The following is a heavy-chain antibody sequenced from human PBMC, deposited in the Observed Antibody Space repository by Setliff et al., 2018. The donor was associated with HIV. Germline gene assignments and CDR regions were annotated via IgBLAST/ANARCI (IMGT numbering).Heavy chain of an antibody. V-gene: IGHV4-59*08. CDR3: ATHGAQ. D-gene: IGHD1-26*01. J-gene: IGHJ4*02. CDR2: IFYTGST. CDR1: GGSISSYY. Sequence: ASETLSLTCTVSGGSISSYYWTWLRQFPGKGLEWIGFIFYTGSTTYNPSLNSRVTISVDTSKNQFSLKLSSVTAADTAVYYCATHGAQWGQGTLVTVSS.